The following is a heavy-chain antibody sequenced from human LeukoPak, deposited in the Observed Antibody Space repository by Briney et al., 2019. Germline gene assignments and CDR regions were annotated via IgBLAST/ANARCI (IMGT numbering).Heavy chain of an antibody. Sequence: PSETLSLTCAVSGDSISNSYWWNWVRQSPEMGLGWIGQIFHSGSTNYNPSLKSRVTISVDKSKNQFSLSLSSVTVADTAVYYCATYTSGRGDYCMDVWGKGTTVTVSS. CDR2: IFHSGST. J-gene: IGHJ6*03. CDR3: ATYTSGRGDYCMDV. D-gene: IGHD1-26*01. CDR1: GDSISNSYW. V-gene: IGHV4-4*02.